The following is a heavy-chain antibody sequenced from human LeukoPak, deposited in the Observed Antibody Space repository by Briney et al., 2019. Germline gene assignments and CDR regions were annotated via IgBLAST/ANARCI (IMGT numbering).Heavy chain of an antibody. V-gene: IGHV3-30*02. J-gene: IGHJ6*03. CDR3: AKDRLVPPYYYYMDV. Sequence: PGGSLRLSCAASGFTFSSYGMHWVRQAPGKGLEWVAFIRYDGSNKYYADSVKGRFTISRDNSKNTLYLQMNSLRAEDTAVYYCAKDRLVPPYYYYMDVWGKGTTVTVSS. CDR1: GFTFSSYG. D-gene: IGHD6-25*01. CDR2: IRYDGSNK.